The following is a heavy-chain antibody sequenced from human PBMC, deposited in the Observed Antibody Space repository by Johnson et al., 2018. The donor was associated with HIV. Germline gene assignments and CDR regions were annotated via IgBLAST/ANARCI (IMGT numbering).Heavy chain of an antibody. Sequence: QVQLVESGGGVVQPGRSLRLSCAASGFTFSSYGMYWVRQAPGKGLEWVAIISYDGSNKYYADSVKGRFTISRDNSKNTLYLQMNSLKTEDTAVYYCTTYSIIHAFDIWGQGTMVTVSS. CDR1: GFTFSSYG. J-gene: IGHJ3*02. CDR2: ISYDGSNK. D-gene: IGHD6-13*01. V-gene: IGHV3-30*19. CDR3: TTYSIIHAFDI.